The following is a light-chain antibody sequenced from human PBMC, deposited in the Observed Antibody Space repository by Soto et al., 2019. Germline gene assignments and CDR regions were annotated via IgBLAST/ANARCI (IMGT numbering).Light chain of an antibody. CDR1: SSDVGGYKY. Sequence: QSALTQPASVSGSPGQSITISCTGTSSDVGGYKYVSWYQQHPDKAPKLIIFEVSNRPSGISSRFSGSKSGNTASLTISGLPAEDEADYYCCSYAGTYSPVLGGGTKLTVL. CDR2: EVS. J-gene: IGLJ2*01. CDR3: CSYAGTYSPV. V-gene: IGLV2-14*01.